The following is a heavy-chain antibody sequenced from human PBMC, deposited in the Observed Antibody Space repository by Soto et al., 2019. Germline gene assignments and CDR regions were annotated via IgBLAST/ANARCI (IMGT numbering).Heavy chain of an antibody. CDR3: ARSVAVPGAHIDY. V-gene: IGHV4-59*01. Sequence: SETLSLTCSVSGGSISGSYWSWIRQSPGKGLVWLGYVYYTGSTNYSPSLRSRVSISVDTSKNEFSLRLSSVTAADTAVYFCARSVAVPGAHIDYWGQGTLVTVSS. CDR1: GGSISGSY. CDR2: VYYTGST. D-gene: IGHD6-19*01. J-gene: IGHJ4*02.